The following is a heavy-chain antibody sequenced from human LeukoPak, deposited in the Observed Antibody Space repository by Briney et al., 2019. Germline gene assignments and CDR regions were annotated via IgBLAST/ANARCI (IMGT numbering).Heavy chain of an antibody. Sequence: GASVKVSCKASGGTFSSYAISWVRQAPGQGLEWMGGIIPIFGTANYAQKFQGRVTITADESASTAYMELSSLRSEDTAVYYCARDGAGGFDYWGQGTLVTVSS. D-gene: IGHD3-10*01. V-gene: IGHV1-69*13. CDR3: ARDGAGGFDY. J-gene: IGHJ4*02. CDR1: GGTFSSYA. CDR2: IIPIFGTA.